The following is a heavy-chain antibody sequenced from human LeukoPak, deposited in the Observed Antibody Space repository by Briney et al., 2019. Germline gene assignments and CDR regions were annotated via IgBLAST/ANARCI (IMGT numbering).Heavy chain of an antibody. Sequence: TGGSLRLSCAASGFTFSSYGMHWVRQAPGKGLEWVAFIRYDGSNKYYADSVMGRFTISRDNSKNTLYLQMNSLRAEDTAVYYCARDGLPFTHYYDSSGYYELDYYYYMDVWGKGTTVTVSS. CDR2: IRYDGSNK. J-gene: IGHJ6*03. CDR3: ARDGLPFTHYYDSSGYYELDYYYYMDV. D-gene: IGHD3-22*01. V-gene: IGHV3-30*02. CDR1: GFTFSSYG.